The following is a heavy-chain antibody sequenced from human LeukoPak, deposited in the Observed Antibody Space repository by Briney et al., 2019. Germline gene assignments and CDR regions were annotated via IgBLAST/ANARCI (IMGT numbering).Heavy chain of an antibody. CDR3: AIGGNRAPYYYYMDV. D-gene: IGHD1-14*01. CDR1: GGSFSGYY. Sequence: PSETLSLTCAVYGGSFSGYYWSWIRQPPGKGPEWIGEINHSGSTNYNPSLKSRVTISVDTSKNQFSLKLSSVTAADTAVYYCAIGGNRAPYYYYMDVWGKGTTVTVSS. V-gene: IGHV4-34*01. CDR2: INHSGST. J-gene: IGHJ6*03.